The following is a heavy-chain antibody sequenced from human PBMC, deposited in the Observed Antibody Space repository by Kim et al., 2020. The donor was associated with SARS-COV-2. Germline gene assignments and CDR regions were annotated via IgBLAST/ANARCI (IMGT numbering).Heavy chain of an antibody. J-gene: IGHJ6*03. D-gene: IGHD6-19*01. CDR1: GYSFTSYW. Sequence: GESLKISCKGSGYSFTSYWIGWVRQMPGKGLEWMGIIYPGDSDTRYSPSFQGQVTISADKSISTAYLQWSSLKASDTAMYYCARHGSIAVAGTLDYYYYYMDVWGKGTTVTVSS. CDR3: ARHGSIAVAGTLDYYYYYMDV. CDR2: IYPGDSDT. V-gene: IGHV5-51*01.